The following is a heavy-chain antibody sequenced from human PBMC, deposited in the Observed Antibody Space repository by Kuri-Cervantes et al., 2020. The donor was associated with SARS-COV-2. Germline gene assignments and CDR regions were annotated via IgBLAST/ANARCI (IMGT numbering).Heavy chain of an antibody. D-gene: IGHD6-6*01. CDR3: ARVRGRGSGWFSSSSSVLDY. Sequence: ASVKVSCKASGYTFTGYYMHWVRQAPGQGLEWMGWINPNSGGTNYAQKFQGRVTMTRDTSISTAYMELSRLRSDDTAVYYGARVRGRGSGWFSSSSSVLDYWGPGNQVHVSS. CDR1: GYTFTGYY. CDR2: INPNSGGT. V-gene: IGHV1-2*02. J-gene: IGHJ4*01.